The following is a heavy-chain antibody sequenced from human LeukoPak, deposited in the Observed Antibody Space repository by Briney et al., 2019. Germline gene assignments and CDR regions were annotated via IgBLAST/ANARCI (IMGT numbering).Heavy chain of an antibody. V-gene: IGHV3-20*04. CDR2: INWSGDIT. D-gene: IGHD3-22*01. Sequence: GGSLRLSCAASGFNFDAYGLNWVRQVPGKGLEWVSGINWSGDITHYAESVRGRFTISRDNAKKSVSLQMDGLRGDDTALYYCARADYYDSSGYNFFDNWGQGALVTVSS. CDR3: ARADYYDSSGYNFFDN. J-gene: IGHJ4*02. CDR1: GFNFDAYG.